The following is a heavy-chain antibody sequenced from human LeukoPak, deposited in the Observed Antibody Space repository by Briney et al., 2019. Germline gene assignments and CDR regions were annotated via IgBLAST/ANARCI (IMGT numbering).Heavy chain of an antibody. CDR2: IYDSGST. V-gene: IGHV4-59*11. D-gene: IGHD3-22*01. CDR1: GGSISSHY. CDR3: ARARYYDGFDY. J-gene: IGHJ4*02. Sequence: PSETLSLTCTVSGGSISSHYWSWIRQPPGKGLEWIGNIYDSGSTKYNPSLESRVTISVDTSKNQFSLKLSSVTDADTALYYCARARYYDGFDYWGQGTLVTVSS.